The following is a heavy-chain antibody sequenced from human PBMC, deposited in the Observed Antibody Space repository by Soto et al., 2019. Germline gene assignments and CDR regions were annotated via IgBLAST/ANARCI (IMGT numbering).Heavy chain of an antibody. Sequence: SETLSLTCTVSGGSISSYYWSWIRQPPGKGLEWIGYIYYSGSTNYNPSLKSRVTISVDTSKNQFSLKLSSVTAADTAVYYCARDIAVAGTGGLFDYWGQGTLVTVSS. D-gene: IGHD6-19*01. J-gene: IGHJ4*02. CDR2: IYYSGST. V-gene: IGHV4-59*01. CDR3: ARDIAVAGTGGLFDY. CDR1: GGSISSYY.